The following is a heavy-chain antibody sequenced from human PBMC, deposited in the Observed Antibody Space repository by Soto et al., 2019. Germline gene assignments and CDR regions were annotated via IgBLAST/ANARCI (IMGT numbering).Heavy chain of an antibody. D-gene: IGHD1-7*01. CDR2: IYYSGST. CDR1: GGSISSGGYY. Sequence: PSETLSLTCTVSGGSISSGGYYWSWIRQHPGKGLEWIGYIYYSGSTYYNPSLKSRVTISVDTSKNQFSLKLSSVTAADTAVYYCARAYNWNYLYDYWGQGTLVTVSS. J-gene: IGHJ4*02. V-gene: IGHV4-31*03. CDR3: ARAYNWNYLYDY.